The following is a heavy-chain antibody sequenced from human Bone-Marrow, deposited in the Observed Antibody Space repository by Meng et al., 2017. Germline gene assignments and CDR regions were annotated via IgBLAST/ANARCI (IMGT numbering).Heavy chain of an antibody. CDR1: GYTFTELS. J-gene: IGHJ6*02. CDR2: FDPEDGET. V-gene: IGHV1-24*01. D-gene: IGHD1-26*01. CDR3: AKGSSIYGMDV. Sequence: ASVKVSCKASGYTFTELSMHWVRQAPGKGLEWMGGFDPEDGETIYAQKFQGRVTMTEDTSTDTAYMELSSLRSEDTAVYYCAKGSSIYGMDVWGQGTTGTGAS.